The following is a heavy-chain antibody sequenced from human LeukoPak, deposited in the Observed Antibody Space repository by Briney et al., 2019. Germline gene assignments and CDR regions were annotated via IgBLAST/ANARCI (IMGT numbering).Heavy chain of an antibody. J-gene: IGHJ4*02. CDR2: IYSGGST. V-gene: IGHV3-53*01. Sequence: PGGSLRLSCAASGLTVSSNYMSWVRQAPGKGLEWVSVIYSGGSTYYADSVKGRFTISRDNSKNTLYLQMNSLRAEDTAVYYCASSRPELGGYYTPPFDYWGQGTLVTVSS. CDR3: ASSRPELGGYYTPPFDY. D-gene: IGHD3-3*01. CDR1: GLTVSSNY.